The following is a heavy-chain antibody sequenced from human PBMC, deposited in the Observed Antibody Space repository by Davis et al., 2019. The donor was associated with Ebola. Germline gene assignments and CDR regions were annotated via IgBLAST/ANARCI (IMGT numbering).Heavy chain of an antibody. CDR2: IYYSGST. J-gene: IGHJ4*02. CDR3: AREVLLWFGELFRPRYYFDY. D-gene: IGHD3-10*01. Sequence: SETLSPTCAVYGGSFNGYYWSWIRQPPGKGLEWIGYIYYSGSTNYNPSLKSRVTISIDTSKNQFSLKLSSVTAADTAVYYCAREVLLWFGELFRPRYYFDYWGQGTLVTVSS. CDR1: GGSFNGYY. V-gene: IGHV4-59*01.